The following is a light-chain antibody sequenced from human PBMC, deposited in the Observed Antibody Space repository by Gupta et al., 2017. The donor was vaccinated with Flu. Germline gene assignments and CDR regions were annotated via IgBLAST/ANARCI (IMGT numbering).Light chain of an antibody. Sequence: PSTLSASVGDRVTVTCRASQSINGRVAWYQQKPGRPPKHLIYKASSVESGVPSRFSGSGSGTEFTLTIDNLQPYDLATYYCPQYDVVPSVFGQGTKVDIK. CDR1: QSINGR. J-gene: IGKJ1*01. V-gene: IGKV1-5*03. CDR3: PQYDVVPSV. CDR2: KAS.